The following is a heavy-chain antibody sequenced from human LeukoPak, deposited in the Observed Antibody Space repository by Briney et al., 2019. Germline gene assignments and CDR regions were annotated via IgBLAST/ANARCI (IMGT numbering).Heavy chain of an antibody. V-gene: IGHV4-4*07. Sequence: SETLSLTCTVSGGSISSYYWSWIRQPAGKGLEWIGRIYISGSGSTNYNPSLKSRVTMSADTSKNQFSLKLSSVTAADTAVYYCAREEYYDSSGYTVFDYWGQGTLVTVSS. CDR2: IYISGSGST. CDR3: AREEYYDSSGYTVFDY. CDR1: GGSISSYY. D-gene: IGHD3-22*01. J-gene: IGHJ4*02.